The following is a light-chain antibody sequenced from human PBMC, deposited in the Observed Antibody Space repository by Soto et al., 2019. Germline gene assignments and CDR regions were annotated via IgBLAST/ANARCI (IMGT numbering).Light chain of an antibody. J-gene: IGKJ2*01. CDR3: QHYNTYPYT. CDR1: QSISTW. V-gene: IGKV1-5*03. CDR2: YAS. Sequence: DIQMTQSPSTLSASVGDRVTITCRASQSISTWLAWYQQRPGKAPKLLIYYASSLETRVPSRFSGSGSGTEFTLTITSLQPDDFATYYCQHYNTYPYTFGQGTKLEIK.